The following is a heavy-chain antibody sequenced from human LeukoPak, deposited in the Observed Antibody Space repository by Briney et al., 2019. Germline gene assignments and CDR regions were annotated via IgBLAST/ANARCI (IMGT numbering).Heavy chain of an antibody. D-gene: IGHD3-3*01. CDR2: IYSSGST. J-gene: IGHJ3*02. CDR3: ARHLAYDFWSGYYRVFAFDI. CDR1: GGSLSSYY. Sequence: SETLSHTCTVSGGSLSSYYWSWVRQPAGKGLEWIGRIYSSGSTNYNPSLTSRVTISVDTSKNQFSLKLSSVTAADTAVYYCARHLAYDFWSGYYRVFAFDIWGQGTMVTVSS. V-gene: IGHV4-4*07.